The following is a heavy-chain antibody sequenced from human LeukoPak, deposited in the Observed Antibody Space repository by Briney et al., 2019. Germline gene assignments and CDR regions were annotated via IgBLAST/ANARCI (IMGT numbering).Heavy chain of an antibody. CDR2: ISAYNGNT. CDR3: ARDMGIAAAGTCGY. D-gene: IGHD6-13*01. J-gene: IGHJ4*02. CDR1: GYTFINYG. Sequence: ASVKVSCKTSGYTFINYGISWVRQAPGQGLEWMGWISAYNGNTNYAQKLQGRVTMTTDTSTSTAYMELRSLRSDDTAVYYCARDMGIAAAGTCGYWGQGTLVTVSS. V-gene: IGHV1-18*01.